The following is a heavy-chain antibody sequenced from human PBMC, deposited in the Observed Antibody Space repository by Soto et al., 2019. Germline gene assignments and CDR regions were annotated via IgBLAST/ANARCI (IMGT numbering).Heavy chain of an antibody. J-gene: IGHJ4*02. CDR2: IRGGGDGT. CDR3: VQGGGIAAASATLGVDC. CDR1: GFTFSHFA. D-gene: IGHD6-13*01. V-gene: IGHV3-23*01. Sequence: EVQLLESGGGLVQPGGSLRLSCEASGFTFSHFAMSWVRQAPGKGLEWVSAIRGGGDGTYYAESVKGRFTIARDNSKNALYLQMNSLRAEDTAVYACVQGGGIAAASATLGVDCWGQGTLVTVSS.